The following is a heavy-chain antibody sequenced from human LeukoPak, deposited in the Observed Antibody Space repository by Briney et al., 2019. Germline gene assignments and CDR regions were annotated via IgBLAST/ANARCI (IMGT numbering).Heavy chain of an antibody. Sequence: ASVKVSCKASGYTFTSYYMHWVRQAPGQGLEWMGIINPSGGSTSYAQKFQGRVTITTDESTSTAYMELSSLRSEDTAVYYCASGFVGYYDSSGYPNEKYYFDYWGQGTLVTVSS. V-gene: IGHV1-46*01. J-gene: IGHJ4*02. D-gene: IGHD3-22*01. CDR2: INPSGGST. CDR3: ASGFVGYYDSSGYPNEKYYFDY. CDR1: GYTFTSYY.